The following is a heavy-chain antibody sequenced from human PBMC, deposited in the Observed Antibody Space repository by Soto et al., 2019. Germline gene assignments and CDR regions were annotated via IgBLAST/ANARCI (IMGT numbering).Heavy chain of an antibody. CDR1: GFTFGDYA. CDR2: ISSTTNYI. V-gene: IGHV3-21*06. CDR3: ARESEDLTSNFDY. J-gene: IGHJ4*02. Sequence: GGSLRLSCTGSGFTFGDYAMSWVRRAPGKGLEWVSSISSTTNYIYYGDSMKGRFTISRDNAKNSLYLEMNSLRAEDTAVYYCARESEDLTSNFDYWGQGTLVTVSS.